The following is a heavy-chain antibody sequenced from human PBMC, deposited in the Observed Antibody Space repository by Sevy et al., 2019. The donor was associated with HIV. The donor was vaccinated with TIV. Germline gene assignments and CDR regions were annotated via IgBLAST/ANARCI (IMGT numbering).Heavy chain of an antibody. Sequence: ASVKVSCKASGYTFTSYGISWVRQAPGQGLEWMGWISAYNGNTNYAQKLQGRVTMTTDTSTSTAYMELRSLRSDDTAVHYCARDAFLFGIAVAGNNYYYGMDVWGQGTTVTVSS. CDR1: GYTFTSYG. J-gene: IGHJ6*02. V-gene: IGHV1-18*01. CDR3: ARDAFLFGIAVAGNNYYYGMDV. D-gene: IGHD6-19*01. CDR2: ISAYNGNT.